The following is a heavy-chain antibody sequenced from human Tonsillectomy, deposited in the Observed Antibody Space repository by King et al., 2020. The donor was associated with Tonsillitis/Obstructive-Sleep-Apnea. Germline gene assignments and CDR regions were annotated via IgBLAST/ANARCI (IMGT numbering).Heavy chain of an antibody. Sequence: VQLVQSGGDLVQPGGSLRLSCGASGFTFSSFTMSWVRQAPGKGLEWVSSRNAHSGRTYYARSVEGRFTISSDISKNTLYLQMNSLRAEDTALYFCANDHPASGCPAFDSWGQGPLVTVSS. CDR1: GFTFSSFT. D-gene: IGHD6-19*01. CDR3: ANDHPASGCPAFDS. V-gene: IGHV3-23*04. CDR2: RNAHSGRT. J-gene: IGHJ4*02.